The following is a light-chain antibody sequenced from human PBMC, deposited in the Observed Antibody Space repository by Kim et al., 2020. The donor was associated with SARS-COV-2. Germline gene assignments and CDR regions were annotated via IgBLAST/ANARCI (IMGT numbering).Light chain of an antibody. Sequence: VSPGERATRSCRASQSVSSNLAWYQQKPGQAPRLLIYGASTRATGIPARFSGSGSGTEFTLTISSLQSEDFAVYYCQQYNNWPPYTFGQGTKLEI. J-gene: IGKJ2*01. V-gene: IGKV3-15*01. CDR1: QSVSSN. CDR2: GAS. CDR3: QQYNNWPPYT.